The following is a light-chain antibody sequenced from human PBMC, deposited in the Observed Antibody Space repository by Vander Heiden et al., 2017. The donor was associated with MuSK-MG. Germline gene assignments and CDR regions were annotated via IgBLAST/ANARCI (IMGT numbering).Light chain of an antibody. CDR2: WAS. Sequence: EIVMTQSPDSRAVSMGERATINCKSSQSVLYSTNNNNYLAWYQQKPGQPPKLLIYWASTRVSGVPDPFSRTGSRTDFPLTISSLQAEDVAVYFCHGDDATRRTFGQGTKVEIK. V-gene: IGKV4-1*01. J-gene: IGKJ1*01. CDR3: HGDDATRRT. CDR1: QSVLYSTNNNNY.